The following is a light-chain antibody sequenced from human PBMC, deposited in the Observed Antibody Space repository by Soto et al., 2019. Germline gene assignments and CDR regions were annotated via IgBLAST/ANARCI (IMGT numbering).Light chain of an antibody. CDR3: QQYNVYPWT. CDR2: RAS. J-gene: IGKJ1*01. V-gene: IGKV1-5*03. Sequence: DIQMTQSPSSLSASVGDRVTITCRASQSIITWLAWYQQKPGKGLKVLIYRASNLETGVPSRFSGSGSGTEFTLTISSLQPDDFATYYCQQYNVYPWTFGQGTKVE. CDR1: QSIITW.